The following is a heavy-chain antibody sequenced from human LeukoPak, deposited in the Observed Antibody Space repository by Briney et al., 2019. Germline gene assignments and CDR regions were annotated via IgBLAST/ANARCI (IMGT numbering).Heavy chain of an antibody. CDR1: GYSISSGYY. CDR3: ARDLGHSSDDY. CDR2: IGPSGGP. D-gene: IGHD5-18*01. V-gene: IGHV4-38-2*02. Sequence: PSETLSLTCDVSGYSISSGYYWGWIRQPPGKGLEWIGSIGPSGGPYYNPSLKSRVTISMAASKNQFALKLSSVTAADTAMYYCARDLGHSSDDYWGPGTQVTVSS. J-gene: IGHJ4*02.